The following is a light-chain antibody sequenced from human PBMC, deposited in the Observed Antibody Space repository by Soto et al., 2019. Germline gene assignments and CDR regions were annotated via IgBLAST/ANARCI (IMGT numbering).Light chain of an antibody. J-gene: IGKJ4*01. V-gene: IGKV3-20*01. CDR2: GAS. Sequence: EIVLTQSPGTLSLSPGERATLSCRASQSVSSSYLARYQQKPGQAPRLLIYGASSRATGIPDRFSGGGSGTDFTLTISRLEPEDFAVYYCQQFSSYPLTFGGGTKVDI. CDR1: QSVSSSY. CDR3: QQFSSYPLT.